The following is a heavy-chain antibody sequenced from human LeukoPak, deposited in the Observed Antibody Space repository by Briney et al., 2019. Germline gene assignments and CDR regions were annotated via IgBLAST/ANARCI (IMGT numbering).Heavy chain of an antibody. CDR2: ISYDGTEK. J-gene: IGHJ4*02. CDR3: AREATTFGGVIVHPHFDY. CDR1: GFTFRSYP. V-gene: IGHV3-30*04. D-gene: IGHD3-16*02. Sequence: GGSLRLSCAASGFTFRSYPFHWVRQAPGKGLEWVAVISYDGTEKFYADSVRGRFTISRDNAKNSLYLQMNSLRAEDTAVYYCAREATTFGGVIVHPHFDYWGQGTLVTVSS.